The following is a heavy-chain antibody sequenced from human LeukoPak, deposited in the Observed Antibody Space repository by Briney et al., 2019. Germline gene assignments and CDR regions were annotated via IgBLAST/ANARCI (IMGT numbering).Heavy chain of an antibody. CDR3: ARDVVDTAMPEDYYGMDV. CDR1: GFTFSTYG. Sequence: PGGSLRLSCAASGFTFSTYGMHWVRQAPGKGLEWVAFIWYDGSNKYYADSVKGRFTISRDNAKNSLYLQMNSLRAEDTAVYYCARDVVDTAMPEDYYGMDVWGQGTTVTVSS. V-gene: IGHV3-33*01. CDR2: IWYDGSNK. J-gene: IGHJ6*02. D-gene: IGHD5-18*01.